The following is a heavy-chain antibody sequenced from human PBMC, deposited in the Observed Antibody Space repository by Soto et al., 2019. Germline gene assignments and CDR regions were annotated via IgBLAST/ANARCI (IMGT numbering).Heavy chain of an antibody. CDR2: IYYSGST. J-gene: IGHJ4*02. V-gene: IGHV4-59*01. CDR3: ARANYFDY. CDR1: SGSISRNY. Sequence: QVQLQESGPGLVKPSETLSLTCTVASGSISRNYGSWFRQPPGKGLEWIGDIYYSGSTNYKPSLKGRVTISVDTSKNQFSLRLRSVNAADTAVYYCARANYFDYWGQGTLVTVSS.